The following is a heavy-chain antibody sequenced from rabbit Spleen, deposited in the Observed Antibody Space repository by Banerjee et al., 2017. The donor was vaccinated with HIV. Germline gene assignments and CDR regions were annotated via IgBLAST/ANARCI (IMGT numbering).Heavy chain of an antibody. J-gene: IGHJ6*01. V-gene: IGHV1S45*01. CDR2: IYAGSSGST. CDR3: ARDTSSSFSSYGMDL. D-gene: IGHD1-1*01. CDR1: GFSFSSGYD. Sequence: QEQLVESGGGLVQPEGSLTLTCTASGFSFSSGYDMCWVRQAPGKGLEWIACIYAGSSGSTYFASWAKGRFTISKASSTTVTLQMTSLTAADTATYFCARDTSSSFSSYGMDLWGPGPLVTVS.